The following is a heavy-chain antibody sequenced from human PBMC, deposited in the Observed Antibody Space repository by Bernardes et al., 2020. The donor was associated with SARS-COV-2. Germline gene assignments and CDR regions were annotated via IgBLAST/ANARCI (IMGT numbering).Heavy chain of an antibody. CDR3: ARDSTAGTTTSNWIDP. CDR1: GFTLSSYD. Sequence: GGSLRLSCAASGFTLSSYDMHWVRQAPGKGLEWVAVIWFDGSKTYYGDSVKGRFTISRDNSKNTMYLQMDTLRVEDTAVYYCARDSTAGTTTSNWIDPWGQGTLVTGSS. V-gene: IGHV3-33*01. J-gene: IGHJ5*02. D-gene: IGHD1-1*01. CDR2: IWFDGSKT.